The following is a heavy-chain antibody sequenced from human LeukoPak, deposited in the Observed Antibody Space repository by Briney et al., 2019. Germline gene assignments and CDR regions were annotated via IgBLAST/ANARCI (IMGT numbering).Heavy chain of an antibody. CDR3: AKGEWFGEPWDY. J-gene: IGHJ4*02. V-gene: IGHV3-23*01. CDR1: GFTFSSYA. Sequence: GGSLRLSCAASGFTFSSYAMSWVRQAPGKGLEWVSVSGSGGGTYYADSAKGRFTISRDNSKNTLYLQMNSLRAEDTAVYYCAKGEWFGEPWDYWGQGTLVTVSS. D-gene: IGHD3-10*01. CDR2: SGSGGGT.